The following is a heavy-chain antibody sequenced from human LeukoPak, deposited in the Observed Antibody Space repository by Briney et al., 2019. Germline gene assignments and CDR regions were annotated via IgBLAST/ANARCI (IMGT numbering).Heavy chain of an antibody. CDR3: ARSTAGLDH. CDR1: GFTFSSDW. V-gene: IGHV3-7*01. J-gene: IGHJ4*02. D-gene: IGHD5-18*01. CDR2: INNDGSEK. Sequence: GGSLRLSCAVSGFTFSSDWMGWVRQAPEKGLEWVANINNDGSEKYYVDSVKGRFTISRDNAKNSLFLQMNSLRAEDTAVYYCARSTAGLDHWGQGTLVAVSS.